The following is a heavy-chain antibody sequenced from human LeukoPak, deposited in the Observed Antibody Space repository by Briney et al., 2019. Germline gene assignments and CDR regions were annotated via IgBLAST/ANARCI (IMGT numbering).Heavy chain of an antibody. Sequence: GESLKISCKGSGYSFTNNWIGWVRQMPGKGLEWMGITYPGDSNTRYSPSFQGQVTISADKSISSAYLQWSSLKASDTAMYYCARLDDSSGYYPSSTPPGERYYFGYWGQGTLVTVSS. V-gene: IGHV5-51*01. CDR1: GYSFTNNW. CDR3: ARLDDSSGYYPSSTPPGERYYFGY. CDR2: TYPGDSNT. D-gene: IGHD3-22*01. J-gene: IGHJ4*02.